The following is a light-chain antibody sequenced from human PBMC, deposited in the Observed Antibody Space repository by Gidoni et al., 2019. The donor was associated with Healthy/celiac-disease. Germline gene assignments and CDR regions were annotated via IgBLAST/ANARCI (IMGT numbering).Light chain of an antibody. CDR2: DDS. J-gene: IGLJ1*01. Sequence: SSVLTPPPSVSVAPGQTARITCGGNNIRRKSVHWYQQKPGQAPVLVVYDDSDRPSGIPERFSGSNSGSTATLTISRVAAGDEADYYCPVWDSSSDYVFGTGTKVTVL. CDR1: NIRRKS. V-gene: IGLV3-21*02. CDR3: PVWDSSSDYV.